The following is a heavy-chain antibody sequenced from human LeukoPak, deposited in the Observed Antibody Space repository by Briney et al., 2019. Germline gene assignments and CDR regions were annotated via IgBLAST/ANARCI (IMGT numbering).Heavy chain of an antibody. CDR1: GFTFRSYS. Sequence: PGGSLRLSCAASGFTFRSYSMNWVRQAPGKGLEWVSSISSSSSYIYYADSVKGRFTISRDNAKNSLYLQMNSLRAEDTAVYYCARGLADIAVAGPEGYGMDVWGQGTTVTVSS. V-gene: IGHV3-21*01. D-gene: IGHD6-19*01. J-gene: IGHJ6*02. CDR3: ARGLADIAVAGPEGYGMDV. CDR2: ISSSSSYI.